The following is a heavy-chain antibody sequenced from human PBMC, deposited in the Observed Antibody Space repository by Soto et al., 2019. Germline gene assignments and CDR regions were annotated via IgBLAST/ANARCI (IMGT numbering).Heavy chain of an antibody. D-gene: IGHD3-3*01. CDR2: IYSGGST. CDR1: GFTVSSNY. V-gene: IGHV3-66*01. Sequence: GGSLRLSCAASGFTVSSNYMSWVRQAPGKGLEWVSVIYSGGSTYYADSVKGRFTISRDNSKNTLYLQMNSLRAEDTAVYYCARSDDFWSGYGMDVWGQGTTVTVSS. CDR3: ARSDDFWSGYGMDV. J-gene: IGHJ6*02.